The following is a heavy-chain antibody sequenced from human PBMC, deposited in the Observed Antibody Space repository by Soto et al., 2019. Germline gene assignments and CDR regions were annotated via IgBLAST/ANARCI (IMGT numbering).Heavy chain of an antibody. CDR1: GGSISSGGYS. Sequence: LSLTCAVSGGSISSGGYSWGWIRQPPGKGLEWIGYIYHSGSTYYNPSLKSRVTISVDRSKNQFSLKLSSVTAADTAVYYCARLSGDDSSGWNPAPFFDYWGQGTLVTVSS. V-gene: IGHV4-30-2*01. D-gene: IGHD6-19*01. CDR3: ARLSGDDSSGWNPAPFFDY. J-gene: IGHJ4*02. CDR2: IYHSGST.